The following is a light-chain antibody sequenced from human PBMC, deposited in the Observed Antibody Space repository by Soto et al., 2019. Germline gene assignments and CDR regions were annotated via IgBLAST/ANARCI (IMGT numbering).Light chain of an antibody. CDR3: SSYAASNNFYFV. J-gene: IGLJ3*02. CDR2: EVT. V-gene: IGLV2-8*01. CDR1: SSDVGGYNY. Sequence: QSALTQPPSASGSPGQSVTISCTGTSSDVGGYNYVSWYQQYPGRAPKLMIYEVTKRPSGVPYRFSGSKSGNTASLTVSGLQAEDEVDYYCSSYAASNNFYFVFGGGTQLTVL.